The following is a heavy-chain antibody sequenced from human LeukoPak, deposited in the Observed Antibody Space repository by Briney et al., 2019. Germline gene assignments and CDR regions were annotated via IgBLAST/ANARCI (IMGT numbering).Heavy chain of an antibody. D-gene: IGHD5-18*01. V-gene: IGHV3-74*01. Sequence: GGSLRLSCAASGFTFSSYWMHWVRQAPGKGLVWVSRINSDGSSTSYADSVKGRFTISRDNAKNTLYLQMNSLRAEDTAVYYCAREFLDTYYYYMDVWGKGTTVTVSS. CDR3: AREFLDTYYYYMDV. CDR2: INSDGSST. CDR1: GFTFSSYW. J-gene: IGHJ6*03.